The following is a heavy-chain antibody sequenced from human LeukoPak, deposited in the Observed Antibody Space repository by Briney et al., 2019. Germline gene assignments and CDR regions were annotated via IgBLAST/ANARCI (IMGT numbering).Heavy chain of an antibody. V-gene: IGHV4-34*01. J-gene: IGHJ3*02. CDR2: INHSGST. CDR3: ARERPRPDAFDI. D-gene: IGHD6-6*01. Sequence: SETLSLTCAAYGGSFSGYYWSWIRQPPGKGLEWIGEINHSGSTNYNPSLKSRVTISVDTSKNQFSLKLSSVTAADTAVYYCARERPRPDAFDIWGQGTMVTVSS. CDR1: GGSFSGYY.